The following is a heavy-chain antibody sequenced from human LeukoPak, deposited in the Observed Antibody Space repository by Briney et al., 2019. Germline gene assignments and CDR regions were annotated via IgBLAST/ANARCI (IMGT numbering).Heavy chain of an antibody. CDR3: ARAYCSGGSCYPFYYGMDV. Sequence: GASVKVSCKASGGTFSSYAISWVRQAPGHGLEWMGGIIPIFGTANYAQKFQGRVTITADESTSTAYMELSSLRSEDTAVYYCARAYCSGGSCYPFYYGMDVWGKGTTVTVSS. J-gene: IGHJ6*04. CDR2: IIPIFGTA. V-gene: IGHV1-69*13. CDR1: GGTFSSYA. D-gene: IGHD2-15*01.